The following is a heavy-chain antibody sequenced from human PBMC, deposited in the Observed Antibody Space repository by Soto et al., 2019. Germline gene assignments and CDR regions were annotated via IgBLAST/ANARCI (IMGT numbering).Heavy chain of an antibody. Sequence: QVQLVQSGAEVKKPGSSVKVSCKASGGTFSSYAISWVRQAPGQGLEWMGGIIPIFGTANYAQKFQGRVTVTGDKSTRTAHMELHSLRSEDTAVYYCAGAGVVGDPAYWFDPWGQGTLVPVSS. CDR1: GGTFSSYA. CDR3: AGAGVVGDPAYWFDP. V-gene: IGHV1-69*06. J-gene: IGHJ5*02. CDR2: IIPIFGTA. D-gene: IGHD1-26*01.